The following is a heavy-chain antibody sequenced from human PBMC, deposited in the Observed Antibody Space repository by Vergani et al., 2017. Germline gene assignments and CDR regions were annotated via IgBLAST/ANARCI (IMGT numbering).Heavy chain of an antibody. Sequence: QVQLVESGGGVVQPGRSLRLSCAASGFNFSSYAMHWVRQAPGKGLEWVAVISYDGSNKYYADSVKGRFTISRDNSKNTLYLQMNSLRAEDTAVYYCARWRRLTTRDDAFDIWGQGTMVTVSS. D-gene: IGHD4-17*01. CDR2: ISYDGSNK. CDR3: ARWRRLTTRDDAFDI. V-gene: IGHV3-30*04. J-gene: IGHJ3*02. CDR1: GFNFSSYA.